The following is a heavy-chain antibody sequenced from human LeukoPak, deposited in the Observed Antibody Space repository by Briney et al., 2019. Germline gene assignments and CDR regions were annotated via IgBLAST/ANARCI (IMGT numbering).Heavy chain of an antibody. D-gene: IGHD3-16*01. V-gene: IGHV4-39*01. Sequence: SETLSLTCTVSGVSISSSVYYWSWIRQPPGKGLQWIGSMYYSGSPYYNPSLKSRVTISVDTSKNQFSLKLRFVTAADTAVYYCASPGLRFDYWGQGALVTVSS. CDR1: GVSISSSVYY. CDR3: ASPGLRFDY. CDR2: MYYSGSP. J-gene: IGHJ4*02.